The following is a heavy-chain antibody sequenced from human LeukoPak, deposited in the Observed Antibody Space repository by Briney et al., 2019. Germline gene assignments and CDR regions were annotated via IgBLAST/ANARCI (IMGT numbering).Heavy chain of an antibody. V-gene: IGHV1-69*01. Sequence: SVKVSCKASGGTFSSYAISWVRQAPGQGLEWMGGIIPIFGTANYAQKFQGRVTITADESTSTAYMELSSLRSEDTAVYYCARGTCIAEGVSCSYGMDVWGQGTTVTVSS. D-gene: IGHD2-15*01. CDR3: ARGTCIAEGVSCSYGMDV. J-gene: IGHJ6*02. CDR1: GGTFSSYA. CDR2: IIPIFGTA.